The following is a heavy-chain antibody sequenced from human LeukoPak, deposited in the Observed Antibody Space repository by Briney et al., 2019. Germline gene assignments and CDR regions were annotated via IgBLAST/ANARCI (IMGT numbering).Heavy chain of an antibody. D-gene: IGHD2-2*01. CDR3: ARDLYCSSTSCYSGWFDP. V-gene: IGHV7-4-1*02. Sequence: ASVKVSCKASGYTFTSYPMNWVRQAPGQGLEWMGWITNTGNPTYAQGFTGRFVFSLDTSVSTAYLQISSLKAEDTAVYYCARDLYCSSTSCYSGWFDPWGQGTLVTVSS. CDR2: ITNTGNP. CDR1: GYTFTSYP. J-gene: IGHJ5*02.